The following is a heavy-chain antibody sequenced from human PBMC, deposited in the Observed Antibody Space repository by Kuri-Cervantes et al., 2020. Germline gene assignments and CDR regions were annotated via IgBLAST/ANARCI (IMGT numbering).Heavy chain of an antibody. CDR1: GFTFSSYA. V-gene: IGHV3-30-3*01. CDR3: AREETDSSSWYYYYYGMDV. CDR2: ISYDGSNK. J-gene: IGHJ6*02. D-gene: IGHD6-13*01. Sequence: GESLKISCAASGFTFSSYAMHWVRQAPGKGLEWVAVISYDGSNKYYADSVKGRFTISRDNSKNTLYLQMNSLRAEDTAVYYCAREETDSSSWYYYYYGMDVWGQGTTVTVPS.